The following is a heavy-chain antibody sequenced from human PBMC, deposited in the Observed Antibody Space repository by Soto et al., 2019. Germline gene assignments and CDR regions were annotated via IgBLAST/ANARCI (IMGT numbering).Heavy chain of an antibody. CDR1: GGSFSGYY. CDR2: INHSGNT. V-gene: IGHV4-34*01. CDR3: ANPYCSGGIFDSGQYMDV. Sequence: PSETLSLTCAVYGGSFSGYYWSWIRQPPGKGLEWIGEINHSGNTNYNPSLKSRVTISVDKSKNQFSLKLSSVTAADTAVYYCANPYCSGGIFDSGQYMDVWGKGTTVTVSS. J-gene: IGHJ6*03. D-gene: IGHD2-15*01.